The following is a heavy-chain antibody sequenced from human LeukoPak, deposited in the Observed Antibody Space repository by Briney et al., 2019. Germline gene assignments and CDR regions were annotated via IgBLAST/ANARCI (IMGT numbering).Heavy chain of an antibody. CDR1: GFTVSSNY. V-gene: IGHV3-53*01. D-gene: IGHD6-13*01. CDR3: ARLVKQQLAYYYFDY. Sequence: PGGSLRLSCAASGFTVSSNYMSWVRQAPGKGLEWVSVIYSGGSTYYADSVEGRFTISRDNSKNTLYLQMNSLRAEDTAVYYCARLVKQQLAYYYFDYWGQGTLVTVSS. CDR2: IYSGGST. J-gene: IGHJ4*02.